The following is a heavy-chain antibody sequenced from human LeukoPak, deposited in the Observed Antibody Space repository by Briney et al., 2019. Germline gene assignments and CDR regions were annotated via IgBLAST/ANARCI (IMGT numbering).Heavy chain of an antibody. CDR3: ARVYGANPPDA. V-gene: IGHV4-31*03. J-gene: IGHJ5*02. Sequence: PSETLFLTCTVSGGSISSGGYYWSWIRQHPGKGLEWIGCIYYSGKTYDSPSLKSRVTISVDTSKNQFSLKLSSVTAADTAVYYCARVYGANPPDAWGQGTLVTVSS. CDR2: IYYSGKT. CDR1: GGSISSGGYY. D-gene: IGHD4-17*01.